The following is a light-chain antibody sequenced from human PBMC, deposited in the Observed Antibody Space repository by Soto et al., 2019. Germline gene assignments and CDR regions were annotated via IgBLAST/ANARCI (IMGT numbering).Light chain of an antibody. Sequence: IQLTQSPSSLSASVGDRVTVTCRASQGISSHLAWYQQKSGKAPKLLIDAASTLQSGVPSRFSGSGSGTDFTLTISCLQTEDFATYYCQQVNSYPITFGQGTRLEI. CDR1: QGISSH. CDR3: QQVNSYPIT. J-gene: IGKJ5*01. V-gene: IGKV1-9*01. CDR2: AAS.